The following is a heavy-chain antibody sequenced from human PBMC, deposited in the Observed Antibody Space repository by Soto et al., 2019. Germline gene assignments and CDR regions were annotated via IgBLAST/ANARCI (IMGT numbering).Heavy chain of an antibody. CDR2: ISYDGSNK. V-gene: IGHV3-30*18. D-gene: IGHD5-12*01. CDR3: AKAYGRYSGYGRYYYYGMDV. CDR1: GFTYSSYG. J-gene: IGHJ6*02. Sequence: PGGPLRMSCSGSGFTYSSYGMHLVRQAPGKGLEWVAVISYDGSNKYYADSVKGRFTISRDNSKNTLYLQMNSLRAEDTAVYYCAKAYGRYSGYGRYYYYGMDVWGQGTTVIVSS.